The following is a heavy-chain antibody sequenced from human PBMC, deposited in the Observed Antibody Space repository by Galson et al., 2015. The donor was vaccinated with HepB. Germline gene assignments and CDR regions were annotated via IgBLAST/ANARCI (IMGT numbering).Heavy chain of an antibody. V-gene: IGHV1-69*13. CDR3: ARDEAGSGSYGGNWFDP. J-gene: IGHJ5*02. CDR2: IIPIFGTA. CDR1: GGTFSSYA. D-gene: IGHD3-10*01. Sequence: SVKVSCKASGGTFSSYAISWVRQAPGQGLEWMGGIIPIFGTANYAQKFQGRVTITADESTSTAYMELSSLRSEDTAVYYCARDEAGSGSYGGNWFDPWGQGTLVTVSS.